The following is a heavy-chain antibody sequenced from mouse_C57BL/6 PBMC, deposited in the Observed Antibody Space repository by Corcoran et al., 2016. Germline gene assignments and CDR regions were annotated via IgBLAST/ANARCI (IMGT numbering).Heavy chain of an antibody. Sequence: EVQLQQSGPELVKPGASVKISCKASGYTFTDYYMNWVKQSHGKSLEWIGDINPNNGGTSYNQKFKGKATLTVDKSSSTAYMELRSLTSEDSAVYYCARDGYYGSSRFAYWGQGTLVTVSA. J-gene: IGHJ3*01. V-gene: IGHV1-26*01. D-gene: IGHD1-1*01. CDR3: ARDGYYGSSRFAY. CDR2: INPNNGGT. CDR1: GYTFTDYY.